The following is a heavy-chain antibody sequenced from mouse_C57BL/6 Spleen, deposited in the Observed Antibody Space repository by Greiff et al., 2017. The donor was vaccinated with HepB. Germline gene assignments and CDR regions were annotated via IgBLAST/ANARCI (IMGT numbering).Heavy chain of an antibody. J-gene: IGHJ4*01. V-gene: IGHV1-80*01. CDR3: AREDYSNYEGNYAMDY. CDR2: IYPGDGDT. D-gene: IGHD2-5*01. Sequence: QVQLQQSGAELVKPGASVKISCKASGYAFSSYWMNWVKQRPGKGLEWIGQIYPGDGDTNYNGKFKGKATLTADKSSSTAYMQLSSLTSEDSAVYFCAREDYSNYEGNYAMDYWGQGTSVTVSS. CDR1: GYAFSSYW.